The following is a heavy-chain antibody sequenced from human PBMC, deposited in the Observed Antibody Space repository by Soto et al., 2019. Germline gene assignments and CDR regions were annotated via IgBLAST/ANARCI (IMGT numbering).Heavy chain of an antibody. CDR1: GGTFSKYA. Sequence: QVQLVQSGAEMQQPGASVMVSCKASGGTFSKYAFSWVRQAPGQGLEWLGGTIPMFGTPNYAQKFQGRVAISADESTATVSMELSSLRSEDTAVYFCARPLRDRNYYYGMAVWGQGTTVTVSS. V-gene: IGHV1-69*01. CDR3: ARPLRDRNYYYGMAV. J-gene: IGHJ6*02. D-gene: IGHD3-22*01. CDR2: TIPMFGTP.